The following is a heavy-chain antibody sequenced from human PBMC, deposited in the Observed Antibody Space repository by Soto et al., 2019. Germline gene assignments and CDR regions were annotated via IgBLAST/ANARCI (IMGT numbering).Heavy chain of an antibody. V-gene: IGHV1-2*04. CDR1: GYTFTGYY. Sequence: ASVKVSCKASGYTFTGYYMHLLRQAPGQGLEWMGWINPNSGGTNYAQKFQGWVTMTRDTSISTAYMELSRLRSDDTAVYYCARGASGWYETEFDYWGQGTLVTVSS. CDR2: INPNSGGT. J-gene: IGHJ4*02. CDR3: ARGASGWYETEFDY. D-gene: IGHD6-19*01.